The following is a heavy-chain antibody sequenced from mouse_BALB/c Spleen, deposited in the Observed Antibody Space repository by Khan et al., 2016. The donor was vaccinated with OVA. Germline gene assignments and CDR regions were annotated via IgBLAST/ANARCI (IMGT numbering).Heavy chain of an antibody. CDR2: INPSNDYT. Sequence: VQLQQSRAELARPGASVKMSCKASGYTFTSYTIHWVRQRPGQAPEWIGHINPSNDYTNYNQNFKDKATLIVDKSSTTAYMQLSSLTSEDSAVYYLVREGAYHRSDGWCAYWGQGTLVTVSA. D-gene: IGHD2-14*01. CDR3: VREGAYHRSDGWCAY. V-gene: IGHV1-4*01. CDR1: GYTFTSYT. J-gene: IGHJ3*01.